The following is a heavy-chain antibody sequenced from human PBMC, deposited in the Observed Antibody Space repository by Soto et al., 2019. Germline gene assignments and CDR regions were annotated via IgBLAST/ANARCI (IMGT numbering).Heavy chain of an antibody. Sequence: SETLSLTCTVSGGSISSGGYYWSWIRQHPGKGLEWIGYIYYSGSTYYNPSLKSRVTISVDTSKNQFSLKLSSVTAADTAVYYCARDPDSSSLGWFDPWGQGTLVTVSS. J-gene: IGHJ5*02. D-gene: IGHD6-13*01. V-gene: IGHV4-31*03. CDR2: IYYSGST. CDR3: ARDPDSSSLGWFDP. CDR1: GGSISSGGYY.